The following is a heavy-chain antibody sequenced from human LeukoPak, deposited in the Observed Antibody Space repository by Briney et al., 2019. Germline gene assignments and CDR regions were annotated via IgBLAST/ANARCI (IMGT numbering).Heavy chain of an antibody. J-gene: IGHJ4*02. Sequence: GGSLRPSCATSGFTFSDYDMNWVRQAPGKGLEWVSSISSSSSYIYYADSVKGRFTISRDNAKNSLYLQMNSLRAEDTAVYYCARGPSPADYWGQGTLVTVSS. CDR1: GFTFSDYD. CDR3: ARGPSPADY. CDR2: ISSSSSYI. V-gene: IGHV3-21*01.